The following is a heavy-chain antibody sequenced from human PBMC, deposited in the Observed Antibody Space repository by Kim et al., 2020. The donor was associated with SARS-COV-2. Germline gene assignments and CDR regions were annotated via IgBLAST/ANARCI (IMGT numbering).Heavy chain of an antibody. J-gene: IGHJ5*02. V-gene: IGHV4-34*01. CDR1: GGSFSGYY. D-gene: IGHD1-7*01. Sequence: SETLSLTCAVYGGSFSGYYWSWIRQPPGKGLEWIGEINHSGSTNYNPSLKSRVTISVDKSKNQFSLKLSSVTAADTAVYYCARVGGGYNWNYLNWFDPWGQGTLVTVSS. CDR3: ARVGGGYNWNYLNWFDP. CDR2: INHSGST.